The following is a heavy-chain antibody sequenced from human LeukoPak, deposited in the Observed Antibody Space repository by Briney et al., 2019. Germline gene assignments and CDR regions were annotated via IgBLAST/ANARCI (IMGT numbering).Heavy chain of an antibody. Sequence: ASVKVSFKASGYTFTSYGISWVRQAPGQGLEWMGWISAYNGNTNYAQKFQGRVTVTIDTSTSTVYMELRSLTSDDTAVYYCARKGGAMIRGAIYGMDVWGQGTTVTVSS. V-gene: IGHV1-18*01. CDR2: ISAYNGNT. CDR3: ARKGGAMIRGAIYGMDV. J-gene: IGHJ6*02. CDR1: GYTFTSYG. D-gene: IGHD3-10*01.